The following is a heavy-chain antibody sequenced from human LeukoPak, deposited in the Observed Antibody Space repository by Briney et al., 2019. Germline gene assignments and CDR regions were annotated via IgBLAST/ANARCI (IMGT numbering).Heavy chain of an antibody. J-gene: IGHJ6*02. D-gene: IGHD6-13*01. CDR3: ARDPYSSSWYSYYYYGMDV. CDR2: INPSGGST. V-gene: IGHV1-46*01. Sequence: ASVKVSCKASGYTFTSYYMHWVRQAPGQGLEWMGIINPSGGSTSYAQKFQGRVTMTRDTSTSTVYMELSSLRSEDTAVYYCARDPYSSSWYSYYYYGMDVWGQGTLVTVSS. CDR1: GYTFTSYY.